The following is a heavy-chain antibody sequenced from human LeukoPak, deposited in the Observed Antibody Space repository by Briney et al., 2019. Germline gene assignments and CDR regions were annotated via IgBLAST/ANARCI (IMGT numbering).Heavy chain of an antibody. CDR1: GDSISNGLHY. J-gene: IGHJ4*02. D-gene: IGHD6-19*01. V-gene: IGHV4-39*07. CDR2: INHSGST. Sequence: PSETLSLTCSVSGDSISNGLHYWGWIRQPPGKGLEWIGEINHSGSTNYNPSLKSRVTISVDTSKNQFSLKLSSVTAADTAVYYCAGDRFHSSGWYDYWGQGTLVTVSS. CDR3: AGDRFHSSGWYDY.